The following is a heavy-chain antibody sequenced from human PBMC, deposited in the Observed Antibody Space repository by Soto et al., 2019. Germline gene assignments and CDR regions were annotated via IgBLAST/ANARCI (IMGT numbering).Heavy chain of an antibody. D-gene: IGHD3-22*01. CDR2: IIPICGAA. J-gene: IGHJ4*02. CDR3: ARGVHYDSSGYYYFY. V-gene: IGHV1-69*01. CDR1: GGTFSNYA. Sequence: QVQLVQSGAEVKKPGSSVKVSCKASGGTFSNYAIDWVRQAPGQGLEWMGGIIPICGAANYAQKCQGRITITADESTSTAYMELRSLRSEDTAVYYCARGVHYDSSGYYYFYWGQGTLVTVSS.